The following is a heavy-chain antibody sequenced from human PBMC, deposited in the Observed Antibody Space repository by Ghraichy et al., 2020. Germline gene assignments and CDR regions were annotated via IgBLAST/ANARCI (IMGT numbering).Heavy chain of an antibody. D-gene: IGHD6-6*01. CDR3: VRHLPSIAVDY. J-gene: IGHJ4*02. CDR1: GYSFSTHW. Sequence: GESLNISCKGSGYSFSTHWIGWVRQMPGKGLEWMGIIFPDDSETRYSPSFQGQVTISADKSNRTAYLTWSSLKASDTAMYYCVRHLPSIAVDYWGQGTLVTVSS. CDR2: IFPDDSET. V-gene: IGHV5-51*01.